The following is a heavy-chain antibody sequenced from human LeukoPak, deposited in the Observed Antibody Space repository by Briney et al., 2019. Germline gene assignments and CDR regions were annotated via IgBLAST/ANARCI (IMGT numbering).Heavy chain of an antibody. CDR1: GGSISSYY. CDR2: IYYSGST. Sequence: SETLSLTCTVSGGSISSYYWSWIRQPPGKGLEWIGYIYYSGSTNYNPSLKSRVTISVDTSKNQFSLKLSSVTAADTAVYYCARSGDDAFDYWGQGTLVTVSS. V-gene: IGHV4-59*01. D-gene: IGHD1-1*01. CDR3: ARSGDDAFDY. J-gene: IGHJ4*02.